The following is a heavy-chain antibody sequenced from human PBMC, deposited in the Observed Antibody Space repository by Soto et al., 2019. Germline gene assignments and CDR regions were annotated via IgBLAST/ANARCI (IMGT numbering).Heavy chain of an antibody. CDR2: IYPGDSDT. J-gene: IGHJ6*02. CDR1: GYSFTSYW. V-gene: IGHV5-51*01. Sequence: GESLKISCKGSGYSFTSYWIGWVRQMPGKGLEWMGIIYPGDSDTRYSPSFQGQVTISADKSISTAYLQWSSLKASDTAMYYCARHGSAAAGPYYYYGMDVWGQGTTVTVSS. D-gene: IGHD6-13*01. CDR3: ARHGSAAAGPYYYYGMDV.